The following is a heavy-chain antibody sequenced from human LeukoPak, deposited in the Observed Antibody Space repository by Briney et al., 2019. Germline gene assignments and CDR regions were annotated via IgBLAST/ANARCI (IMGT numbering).Heavy chain of an antibody. D-gene: IGHD1-26*01. CDR2: ISSGSSYT. V-gene: IGHV3-11*03. Sequence: PGGSLRLSCEASGFSFSDYYMSWIGQTPGKGLEWVSDISSGSSYTNYVDSVKGRFTISRDNAKNTLSLQMNSLRAEDTAVYYCARSSGRYGWFDPWGQGTLVTVSS. CDR1: GFSFSDYY. CDR3: ARSSGRYGWFDP. J-gene: IGHJ5*02.